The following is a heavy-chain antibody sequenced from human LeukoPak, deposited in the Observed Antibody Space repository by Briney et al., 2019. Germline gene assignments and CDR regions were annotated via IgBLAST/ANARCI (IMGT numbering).Heavy chain of an antibody. CDR1: GFTFSSYA. CDR2: ISGSGGST. Sequence: PGGSLRLSCAASGFTFSSYAMSWVLQAPGKGLEWVSAISGSGGSTYYADSVKGRFTISRDNSKNTLYLQMNSLRAEDTAVYYCAKPQTGWFREDYWGQGTLVTVSS. J-gene: IGHJ4*02. D-gene: IGHD3-10*01. V-gene: IGHV3-23*01. CDR3: AKPQTGWFREDY.